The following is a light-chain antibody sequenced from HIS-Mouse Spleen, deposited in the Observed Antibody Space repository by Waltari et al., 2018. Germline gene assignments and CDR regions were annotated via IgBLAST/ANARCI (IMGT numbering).Light chain of an antibody. J-gene: IGKJ3*01. V-gene: IGKV4-1*01. CDR1: PSVLYSSNNKNY. Sequence: EIVMTQSPDSLAVSLGERATINCKSIPSVLYSSNNKNYLAWYQQKPGQPPKLLIYWASTRESGVPDRFSGSGSGTDFTLTISSLQAEDVAVYYCQQYYSTPFTFGPGTKVDIK. CDR2: WAS. CDR3: QQYYSTPFT.